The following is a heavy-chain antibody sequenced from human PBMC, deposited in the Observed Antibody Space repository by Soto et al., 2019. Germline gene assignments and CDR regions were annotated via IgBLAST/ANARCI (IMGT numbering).Heavy chain of an antibody. CDR2: IFSSDEK. J-gene: IGHJ4*02. Sequence: SGPTLVNPTETPPLTCTVSGVSLSNARMGVSWIRQPPGKALEWLAHIFSSDEKSYSTSLKSRLTISKDTSKSQVVLTMTNMDPVDTATYYCARMKWFGDHFDYWGQGTLVTVSS. V-gene: IGHV2-26*01. D-gene: IGHD3-10*01. CDR1: GVSLSNARMG. CDR3: ARMKWFGDHFDY.